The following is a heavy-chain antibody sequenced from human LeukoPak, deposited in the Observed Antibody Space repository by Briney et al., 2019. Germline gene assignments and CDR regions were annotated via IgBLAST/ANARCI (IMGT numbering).Heavy chain of an antibody. J-gene: IGHJ4*02. V-gene: IGHV3-23*01. CDR1: GFILRNYA. Sequence: GGSLSLSCAASGFILRNYALNWVRQAQGQGPEWVSSITGSGGGTSYADPVKGRFTISRDNSKSNLYLQLNSLRAEDTAVYYCARGLGSYQWGQGTLVTVSS. CDR2: ITGSGGGT. CDR3: ARGLGSYQ. D-gene: IGHD3-16*01.